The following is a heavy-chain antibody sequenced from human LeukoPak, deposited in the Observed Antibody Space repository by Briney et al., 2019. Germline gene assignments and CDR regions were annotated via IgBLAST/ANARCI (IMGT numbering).Heavy chain of an antibody. CDR1: GFTFSSYG. CDR2: IWYDGSNK. D-gene: IGHD2-15*01. CDR3: ARERIVVVVAATPPAYYYYGMDV. J-gene: IGHJ6*04. V-gene: IGHV3-33*01. Sequence: GGSLRLSCAASGFTFSSYGMHWVRQAPGKGLGWVAVIWYDGSNKYYADSVKGRFTISRDNSKNTLYLQMNSLGAEDTAVYYCARERIVVVVAATPPAYYYYGMDVWGKGTTVTVSS.